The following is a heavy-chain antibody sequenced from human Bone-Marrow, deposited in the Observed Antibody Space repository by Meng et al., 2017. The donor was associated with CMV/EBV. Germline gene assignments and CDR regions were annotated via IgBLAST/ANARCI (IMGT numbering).Heavy chain of an antibody. CDR2: IIPIFGTA. V-gene: IGHV1-69*05. CDR3: ARDLVLDY. CDR1: GGTFSSYA. Sequence: SVKVSCKASGGTFSSYAISWVRQAPGQGLEWMGGIIPIFGTANYAQKFQGRVTMTTDTSTSTAYMELRSLRSDDTAVYYCARDLVLDYWGQGTLVTVSS. J-gene: IGHJ4*02.